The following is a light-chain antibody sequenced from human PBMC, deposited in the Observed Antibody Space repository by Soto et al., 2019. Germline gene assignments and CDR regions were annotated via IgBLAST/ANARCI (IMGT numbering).Light chain of an antibody. V-gene: IGKV1-5*02. CDR2: DAS. CDR3: QQYNSYS. Sequence: DLQMTQSPSTLSASVRDRVTIICRASQSISSWLAWYQQKPGKAPKLLIYDASSLESGFPSRFSGSGSGTEFTLTISSLQPDDFATYYCQQYNSYSFGQGTKVDIK. J-gene: IGKJ1*01. CDR1: QSISSW.